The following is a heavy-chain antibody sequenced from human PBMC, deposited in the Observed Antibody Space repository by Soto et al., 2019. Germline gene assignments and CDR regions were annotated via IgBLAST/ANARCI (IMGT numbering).Heavy chain of an antibody. CDR2: IYYSGST. J-gene: IGHJ4*02. CDR3: ARVERYYDSSGYSYYFDY. V-gene: IGHV4-30-4*01. Sequence: PSETLSLTCTVSGGSISSGDYYWSWIRQPPGKGLEWIGYIYYSGSTYYNPSLKSRVTISVDTSKNQFSLKLGSVTAADTAVYYCARVERYYDSSGYSYYFDYWGQGTLVTVSS. CDR1: GGSISSGDYY. D-gene: IGHD3-22*01.